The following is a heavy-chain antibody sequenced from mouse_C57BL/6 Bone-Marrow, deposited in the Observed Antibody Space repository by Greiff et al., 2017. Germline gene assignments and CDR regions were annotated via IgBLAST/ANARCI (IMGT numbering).Heavy chain of an antibody. D-gene: IGHD2-3*01. J-gene: IGHJ3*01. CDR2: INPNNGGT. CDR3: ARSGWLLPWFAY. V-gene: IGHV1-26*01. CDR1: GYTFTDYY. Sequence: VQLQQSGPELVKPGASVKISCKASGYTFTDYYMNWVKQSHGKSLEWIGDINPNNGGTSYNQKFKGKATLTVDKSSSTAYMELRSLTSEDSAVYYCARSGWLLPWFAYWGQGTLVTVSA.